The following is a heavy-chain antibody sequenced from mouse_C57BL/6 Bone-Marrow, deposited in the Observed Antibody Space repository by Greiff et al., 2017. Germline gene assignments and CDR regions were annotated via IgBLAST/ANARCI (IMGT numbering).Heavy chain of an antibody. V-gene: IGHV1-66*01. Sequence: QVQLQQSGPELVKPGASVKISCKASGYSFTSYYIHWVKQRPGQGLEWIGWIYPGSGNTKYNEKFKGKATLTADTSSSTAYMQLSSLTSEDSAVYYCARRNYGSSGGYYFDYWGQGTTLTVSS. D-gene: IGHD1-1*01. J-gene: IGHJ2*01. CDR2: IYPGSGNT. CDR1: GYSFTSYY. CDR3: ARRNYGSSGGYYFDY.